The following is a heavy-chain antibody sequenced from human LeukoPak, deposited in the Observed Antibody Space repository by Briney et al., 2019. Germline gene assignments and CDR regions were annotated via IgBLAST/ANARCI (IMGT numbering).Heavy chain of an antibody. CDR2: IYYSGST. CDR3: ARARDNVHFDY. V-gene: IGHV4-31*03. J-gene: IGHJ4*02. D-gene: IGHD1-14*01. Sequence: SETPSLTCTVSGGSISSGGYCWSWIRQHPGKGLEWIGYIYYSGSTYYNPSLKSRVTISVDTSKNQFSLKLSSVTAADTAVYYCARARDNVHFDYWGQGTLVTVSS. CDR1: GGSISSGGYC.